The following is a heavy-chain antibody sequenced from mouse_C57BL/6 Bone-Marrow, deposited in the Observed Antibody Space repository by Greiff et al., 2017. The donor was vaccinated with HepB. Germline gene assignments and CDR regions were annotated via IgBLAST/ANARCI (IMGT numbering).Heavy chain of an antibody. D-gene: IGHD2-12*01. Sequence: EVKVVESEGGLVQPGSSMKLSCTASGFTFSDYNMAWVRQVPEKGLEWVANINYDGSSTYYQDTLKSRVIISRDNAKNNLYLQMSSLKSEDTATYYCSRANDDFFFCCWGPGPTLTVSS. J-gene: IGHJ2*01. CDR1: GFTFSDYN. CDR2: INYDGSST. CDR3: SRANDDFFFCC. V-gene: IGHV5-16*01.